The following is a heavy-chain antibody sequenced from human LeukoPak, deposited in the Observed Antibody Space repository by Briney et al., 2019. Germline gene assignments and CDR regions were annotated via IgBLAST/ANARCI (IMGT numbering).Heavy chain of an antibody. CDR1: GFTVSSNY. J-gene: IGHJ4*02. D-gene: IGHD5-12*01. Sequence: GGSLRLSCAASGFTVSSNYMNWVRQAPGKGLEWVSVIYSDGSTYYADSVKGRFTISRDNSKNTLYLQMNSLRDEDTAMYYCARWVVATMFDYWGQGTLVTVSS. CDR2: IYSDGST. CDR3: ARWVVATMFDY. V-gene: IGHV3-66*01.